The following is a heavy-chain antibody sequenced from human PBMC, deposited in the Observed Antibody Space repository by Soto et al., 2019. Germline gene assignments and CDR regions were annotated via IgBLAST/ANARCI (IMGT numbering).Heavy chain of an antibody. CDR3: ARSFVVATAIDY. CDR2: MNPNSGNT. J-gene: IGHJ4*02. D-gene: IGHD2-21*02. V-gene: IGHV1-8*01. CDR1: GYTFTSYD. Sequence: ASVKVSCKASGYTFTSYDINWVRQATGQGLEWMGWMNPNSGNTGYAQKFQGRVTMTTDTSTSTAYMELRSLRSDDTAVYYCARSFVVATAIDYCGQGTLVTVSA.